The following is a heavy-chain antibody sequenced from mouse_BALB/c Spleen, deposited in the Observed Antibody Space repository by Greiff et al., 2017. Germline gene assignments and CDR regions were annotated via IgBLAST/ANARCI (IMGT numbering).Heavy chain of an antibody. J-gene: IGHJ2*01. CDR3: AREGYYFDY. CDR2: IYPGDGDT. V-gene: IGHV1-87*01. Sequence: QVHVKQSGAELARPGASVKLSCKASGYTFTSYWMQWVKQRPGQGLEWIGAIYPGDGDTRYTQKFKGKATLTADKSSSTAYMQLSSLASEDSAVYYCAREGYYFDYWGQGTTLTVSS. CDR1: GYTFTSYW.